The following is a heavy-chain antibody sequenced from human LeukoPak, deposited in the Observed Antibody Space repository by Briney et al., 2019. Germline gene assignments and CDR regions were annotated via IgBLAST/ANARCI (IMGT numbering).Heavy chain of an antibody. CDR1: GFTFSSYA. J-gene: IGHJ5*02. D-gene: IGHD3-3*01. CDR3: AKGGVLRLGFDP. CDR2: ISGSGGST. Sequence: GSLRLSCAASGFTFSSYAMSWVRQAPGKGLEWVSAISGSGGSTYYADSVKGRFTISRDNSKNTLYLQMNSLRAEDTAVYYCAKGGVLRLGFDPWGQGTLVTVSS. V-gene: IGHV3-23*01.